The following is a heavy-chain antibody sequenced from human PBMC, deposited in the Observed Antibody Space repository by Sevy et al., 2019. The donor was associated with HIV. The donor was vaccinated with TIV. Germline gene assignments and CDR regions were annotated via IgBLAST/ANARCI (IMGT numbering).Heavy chain of an antibody. V-gene: IGHV3-30*04. CDR2: ISYDGSNK. D-gene: IGHD1-1*01. Sequence: GGSLRLSCAASGFTFSSYAMHWVRQAPGKGLEWVAVISYDGSNKYYADSVKGRFTISRDNSKNTLYPQMNSLRAEDTAVYYCARDVGGTRGAWFDPWGQGTLVTVSS. J-gene: IGHJ5*02. CDR1: GFTFSSYA. CDR3: ARDVGGTRGAWFDP.